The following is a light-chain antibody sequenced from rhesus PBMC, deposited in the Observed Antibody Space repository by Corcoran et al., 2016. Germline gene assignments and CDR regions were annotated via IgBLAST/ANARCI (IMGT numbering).Light chain of an antibody. CDR1: QSLLDSEDGNTY. CDR2: EVS. V-gene: IGKV2-104*02. J-gene: IGKJ1*01. Sequence: DIVMTQTPLSLPVTPGEPASISCRSSQSLLDSEDGNTYLDWYLQKPGQSPQLLIYEVSNRASGVPDRCSGSGSDTDFTLKVSRVEAGDVGVYYCMQALEFPWTFGQGTKVEIK. CDR3: MQALEFPWT.